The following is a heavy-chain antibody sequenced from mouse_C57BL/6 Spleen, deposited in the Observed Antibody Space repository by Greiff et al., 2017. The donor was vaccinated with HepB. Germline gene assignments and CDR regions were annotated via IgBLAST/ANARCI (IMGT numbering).Heavy chain of an antibody. CDR1: GFTFSDYY. CDR3: ARPRSSSWYFDV. Sequence: EVHLVESEGGLVQPGSSMKLSCTASGFTFSDYYMAWVRQVPEKGLEWVANINYDGSSTYYLDSLKSRFIISRDNAKNILYLQMSSLKSEDTATYYCARPRSSSWYFDVWGTGTTVTVSS. V-gene: IGHV5-16*01. J-gene: IGHJ1*03. D-gene: IGHD1-1*01. CDR2: INYDGSST.